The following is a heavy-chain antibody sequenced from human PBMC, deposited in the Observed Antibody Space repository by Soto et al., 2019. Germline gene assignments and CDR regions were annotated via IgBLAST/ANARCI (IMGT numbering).Heavy chain of an antibody. CDR1: GLTFSNAW. CDR2: IKSKTDGGTT. D-gene: IGHD4-17*01. Sequence: EVQLVESGGGLVKPGGSLRLSCAASGLTFSNAWMSWVRQAPGKGLEWVGRIKSKTDGGTTDYAAPVKGRFTISRDDSKNTLDLQMNSLKTEDAAVYYCTTWWSTVTTLDYLGQGTLVTVSS. CDR3: TTWWSTVTTLDY. J-gene: IGHJ4*02. V-gene: IGHV3-15*01.